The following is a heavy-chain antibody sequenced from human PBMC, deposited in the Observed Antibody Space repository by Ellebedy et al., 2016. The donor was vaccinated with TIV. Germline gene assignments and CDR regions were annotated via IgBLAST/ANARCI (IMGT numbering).Heavy chain of an antibody. J-gene: IGHJ5*02. V-gene: IGHV4-39*01. CDR2: IYYSGST. D-gene: IGHD3-10*01. Sequence: SETLSLTCTVSGGSISSSGYYWGWIRQPPGKGLEWIGSIYYSGSTYYNPSLKRRVTISVDTSKNQFSLKLSSVTAADTAVYYCARRGGSGSYYKAGNWFDPWGQGTLVTVSS. CDR1: GGSISSSGYY. CDR3: ARRGGSGSYYKAGNWFDP.